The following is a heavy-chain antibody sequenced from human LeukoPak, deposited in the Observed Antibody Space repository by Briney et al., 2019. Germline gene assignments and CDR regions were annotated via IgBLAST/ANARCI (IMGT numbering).Heavy chain of an antibody. D-gene: IGHD3-9*01. CDR2: IKQDGSEK. CDR1: GFTFSNYW. V-gene: IGHV3-7*04. CDR3: ARDWEFDILTGHHRAIWDY. Sequence: TGGSLRLSCAGSGFTFSNYWVHWVRQAPGKGLEWVAKIKQDGSEKYYVDSVKGRFTISRDNAENSLYLQMNSLRAGDTAVYYCARDWEFDILTGHHRAIWDYWGQGTLVTVSS. J-gene: IGHJ4*02.